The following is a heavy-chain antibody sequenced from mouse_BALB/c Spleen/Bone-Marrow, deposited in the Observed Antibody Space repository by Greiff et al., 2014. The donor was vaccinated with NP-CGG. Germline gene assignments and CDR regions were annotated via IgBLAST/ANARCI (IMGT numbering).Heavy chain of an antibody. CDR1: GYSFTIYW. CDR2: IHPSDIET. CDR3: ARGKRPAFGY. J-gene: IGHJ3*02. V-gene: IGHV1-61*01. Sequence: QVQLQQSGAELVRPGASVKLSCKASGYSFTIYWMNWVKQRPGQGLEWIGMIHPSDIETRLNQKFKDKATLTVDKSSNTAYMQLSSPTSEDSAVYYCARGKRPAFGYSGQGTLVTVSA.